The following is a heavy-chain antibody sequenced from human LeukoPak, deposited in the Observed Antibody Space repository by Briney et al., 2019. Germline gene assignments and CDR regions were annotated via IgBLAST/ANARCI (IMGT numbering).Heavy chain of an antibody. V-gene: IGHV4-39*01. CDR3: AADPYGSGSKSPIEAFDI. Sequence: SETLSLTCTVSGGSISSSSNYWGWIRQPPGKGLEWIGSLYYYSGSTDYNPSLKSRVTISVDMSKNQFSLKLTSVTAADTAVYYCAADPYGSGSKSPIEAFDIWGRGTMVTVSS. D-gene: IGHD3-10*01. CDR2: LYYYSGST. J-gene: IGHJ3*02. CDR1: GGSISSSSNY.